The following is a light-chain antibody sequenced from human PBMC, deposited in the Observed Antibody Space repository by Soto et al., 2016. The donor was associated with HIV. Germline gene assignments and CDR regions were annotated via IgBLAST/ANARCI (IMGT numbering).Light chain of an antibody. CDR3: LQXYSYPXT. J-gene: IGKJ2*01. CDR1: QGIKNE. Sequence: AIQMTQSPSSLSGSVGDRVTITCRASQGIKNELGWYQQKPGKAPKLLIYSTSILGSGVPSRFSGSASGTDFTLTISSLQPEDSASYFXLQXYSYPXTFGQGTKLEIK. CDR2: STS. V-gene: IGKV1-6*01.